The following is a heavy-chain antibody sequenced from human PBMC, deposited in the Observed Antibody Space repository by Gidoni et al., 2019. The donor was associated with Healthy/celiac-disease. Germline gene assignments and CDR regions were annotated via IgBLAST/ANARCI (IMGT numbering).Heavy chain of an antibody. Sequence: EVQLLESGGGLVQPGRSLRLSCAASGFLFRSYAMSWVRQAPGKGLEWVSAIRGSGGSTYYADSVKGRFTISRDNAKNTLYLQMNSLRAEDTAVYYCAKVDTDYYYSDYWGQGTLVTVSS. J-gene: IGHJ4*02. D-gene: IGHD4-17*01. CDR2: IRGSGGST. CDR3: AKVDTDYYYSDY. V-gene: IGHV3-23*01. CDR1: GFLFRSYA.